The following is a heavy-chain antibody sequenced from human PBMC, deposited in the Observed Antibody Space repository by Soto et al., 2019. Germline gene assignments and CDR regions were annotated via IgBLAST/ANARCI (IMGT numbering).Heavy chain of an antibody. V-gene: IGHV1-8*01. D-gene: IGHD3-3*01. CDR2: MNPNSGNT. J-gene: IGHJ6*03. Sequence: ASVKVSCKASGYTFTSYDINWVRQASGQGLEWMGWMNPNSGNTGYAQKFQGRVTMTRNTSISTAYMELSSLRSEDTAVYYCARGPELLKISGVVYYYYYMDVWGKGTTVTVSS. CDR3: ARGPELLKISGVVYYYYYMDV. CDR1: GYTFTSYD.